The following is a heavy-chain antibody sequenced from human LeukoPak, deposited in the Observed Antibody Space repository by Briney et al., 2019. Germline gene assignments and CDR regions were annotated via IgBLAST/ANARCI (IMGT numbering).Heavy chain of an antibody. V-gene: IGHV4-61*05. CDR3: ARLVAGTYMDV. Sequence: SETLSLTCTVSGGSISSSSYYWGWIRQPPGKGLEWIGYIYYSGSTNYNPSLKSRVTISVDTSKNQFSLKLSSVTAADTAVYYCARLVAGTYMDVWGQGTTVTVSS. J-gene: IGHJ6*02. D-gene: IGHD6-19*01. CDR2: IYYSGST. CDR1: GGSISSSSYY.